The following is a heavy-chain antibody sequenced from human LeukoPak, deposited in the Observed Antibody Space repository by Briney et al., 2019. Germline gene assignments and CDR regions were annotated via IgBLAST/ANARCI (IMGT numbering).Heavy chain of an antibody. CDR1: GGSISRSSYY. CDR2: NYFGGST. V-gene: IGHV4-39*01. D-gene: IGHD3-16*01. Sequence: PSETLSLTCTVSGGSISRSSYYWAWIRQPPGKGLEWHGSNYFGGSTYYNPSLKSRVTISIDTSKNQFSLKLSSVTAADTAVYYCAGPGGLRGLDSWGQGTLVTVSS. J-gene: IGHJ4*02. CDR3: AGPGGLRGLDS.